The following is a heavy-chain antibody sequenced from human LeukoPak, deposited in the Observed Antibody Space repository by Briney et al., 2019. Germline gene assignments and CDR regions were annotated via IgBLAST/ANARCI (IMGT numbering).Heavy chain of an antibody. Sequence: GGSLRLSCAASGFTFSSYAMSWVRQAPGKRLEWVSGICGSGGSTYYADSVKGRFTVSRDNSKNTLYLHMNSLRAEDTAVYYCAKDDVSVVTAPTYFDYWGQGTLVTVSS. CDR1: GFTFSSYA. D-gene: IGHD2-21*02. V-gene: IGHV3-23*01. CDR2: ICGSGGST. CDR3: AKDDVSVVTAPTYFDY. J-gene: IGHJ4*02.